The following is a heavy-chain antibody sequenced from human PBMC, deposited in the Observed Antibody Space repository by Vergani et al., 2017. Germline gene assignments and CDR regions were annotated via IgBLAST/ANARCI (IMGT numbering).Heavy chain of an antibody. Sequence: QVQLVESGGGVVQPGKSLRLSCAASGITFRNHGMHWVRQAPGKGPEWVAVIWFDGDKKYYADSVKGRFTIARDNSKKTLFLQMNSLRAEDTAVYYCVRDRRPEVVNIFDYWGRGTLVTVSS. J-gene: IGHJ4*02. D-gene: IGHD4-23*01. CDR2: IWFDGDKK. CDR3: VRDRRPEVVNIFDY. CDR1: GITFRNHG. V-gene: IGHV3-33*01.